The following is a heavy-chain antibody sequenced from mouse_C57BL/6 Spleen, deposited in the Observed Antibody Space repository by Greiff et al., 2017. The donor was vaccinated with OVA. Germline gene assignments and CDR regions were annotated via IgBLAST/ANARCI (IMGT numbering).Heavy chain of an antibody. Sequence: QVQLKQSGPGLVQPSQRLSITCTVSGFSLTSYGVHWVRQPPGKGLEWLGVIWSGGSTDYNAAFISRLSISKDNSKSQVFFKMNSLQADDTAIYYCAKNLPYYYGSSLYAMDYWGQGTSVTVSS. CDR2: IWSGGST. J-gene: IGHJ4*01. D-gene: IGHD1-1*01. CDR1: GFSLTSYG. V-gene: IGHV2-4*01. CDR3: AKNLPYYYGSSLYAMDY.